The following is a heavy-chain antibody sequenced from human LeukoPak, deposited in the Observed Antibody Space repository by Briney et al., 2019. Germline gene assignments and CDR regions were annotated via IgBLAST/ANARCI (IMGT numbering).Heavy chain of an antibody. D-gene: IGHD3-22*01. CDR2: ISSSSSYI. J-gene: IGHJ5*02. V-gene: IGHV3-21*01. Sequence: KPGGSLRLSCAASGFTFSSYSMNWVHQAPGKGLEWVSSISSSSSYIYYADSVKGRFTISRDNAKKSLYLQMNSLRAEDTAVYYCARTYYYDSSGYREDWFDPWGQGTLVTVSS. CDR3: ARTYYYDSSGYREDWFDP. CDR1: GFTFSSYS.